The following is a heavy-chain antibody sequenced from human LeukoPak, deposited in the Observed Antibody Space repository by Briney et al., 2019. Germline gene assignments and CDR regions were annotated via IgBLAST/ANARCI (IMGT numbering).Heavy chain of an antibody. CDR2: ISSNGGST. Sequence: VGSLRLSCAASRFSFSTYAMHWVPHAPGKGLEYVSAISSNGGSTYYANSVMGRFTISRDNSKNTLYLQMGSLRAEDTAVYYCACITTTQAWGQGTLVTVSS. CDR1: RFSFSTYA. J-gene: IGHJ5*02. V-gene: IGHV3-64*01. CDR3: ACITTTQA. D-gene: IGHD1-20*01.